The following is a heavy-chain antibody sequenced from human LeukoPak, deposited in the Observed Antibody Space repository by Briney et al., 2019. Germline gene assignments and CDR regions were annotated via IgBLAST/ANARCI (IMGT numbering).Heavy chain of an antibody. CDR2: ISGSGGST. CDR1: GFTFSSYG. Sequence: GGSLRLSCAASGFTFSSYGMSWVRQAPGKGLEWVSAISGSGGSTYYADSVKGRFTICRDNSKNTLYLQTTSLRAEDTAVYYCAKRRGLELLYYYYMDVWGKGTTVTVSS. D-gene: IGHD1-7*01. J-gene: IGHJ6*03. CDR3: AKRRGLELLYYYYMDV. V-gene: IGHV3-23*01.